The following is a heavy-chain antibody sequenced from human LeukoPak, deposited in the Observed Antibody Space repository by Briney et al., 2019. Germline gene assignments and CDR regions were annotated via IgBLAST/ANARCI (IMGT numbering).Heavy chain of an antibody. CDR1: GITLSNYG. CDR2: ISDSGDRT. CDR3: ARADSMMTFGGVIGLGGFDP. Sequence: GGSLRLSCAVSGITLSNYGMSWVRQAPGKGLEWVAGISDSGDRTNYADSVKGRFTISRDNAKNSLYLQMNSLGAEDTAVYYCARADSMMTFGGVIGLGGFDPWGQGTLVTVSS. D-gene: IGHD3-16*02. V-gene: IGHV3-23*01. J-gene: IGHJ5*02.